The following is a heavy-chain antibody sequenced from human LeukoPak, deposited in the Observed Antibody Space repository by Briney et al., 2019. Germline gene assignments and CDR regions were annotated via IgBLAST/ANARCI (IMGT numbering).Heavy chain of an antibody. D-gene: IGHD3-10*01. CDR3: ARVSQGWFGEFGFDY. Sequence: GASVKVSCKASGYTFTSYYMHRVRQAPGQGLEWMGIINPSGGSTSYAQKFQGRVTMTRDTSTSTVYMELSSLRSEDTAVYYCARVSQGWFGEFGFDYWGQGTLVTVSS. CDR2: INPSGGST. V-gene: IGHV1-46*01. J-gene: IGHJ4*02. CDR1: GYTFTSYY.